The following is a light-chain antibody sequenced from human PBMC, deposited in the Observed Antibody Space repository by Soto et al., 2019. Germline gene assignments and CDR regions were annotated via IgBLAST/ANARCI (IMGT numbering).Light chain of an antibody. CDR3: LQYYYYST. J-gene: IGKJ1*01. CDR2: DVS. Sequence: DIQMTQSPSTLSSSIGDRVTITCRASQSLNGRLAWYQQRPGHAPNLLIYDVSTLETGVPSRFSGTGSETEFTLTIIGLQPDDFATYYCLQYYYYSTFGPGTKVEIK. V-gene: IGKV1-5*01. CDR1: QSLNGR.